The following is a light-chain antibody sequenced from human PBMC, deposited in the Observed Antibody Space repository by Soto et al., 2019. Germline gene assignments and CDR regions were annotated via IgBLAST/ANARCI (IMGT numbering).Light chain of an antibody. J-gene: IGLJ1*01. CDR2: DVN. Sequence: QSALTQPRSVSGSPGQSVTISCTGTSSDVGSYNYVSWYQQHPGKAPKLMIYDVNKRPSGVPDRFSGSKSGNTASLTISGLQAEDEADYYCCSYAGSHTLYVFGIGTKVTVL. CDR1: SSDVGSYNY. V-gene: IGLV2-11*01. CDR3: CSYAGSHTLYV.